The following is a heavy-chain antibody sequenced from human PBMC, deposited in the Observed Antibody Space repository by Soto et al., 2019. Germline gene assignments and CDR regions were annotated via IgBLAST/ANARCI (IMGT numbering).Heavy chain of an antibody. CDR3: AKDEVRTPSLYAMDV. D-gene: IGHD3-10*01. J-gene: IGHJ6*02. CDR1: GFTFSDYA. CDR2: FRGGGGST. V-gene: IGHV3-23*01. Sequence: EVQLLESGGDLVQPGGSLTLSCAASGFTFSDYAMRWVRQAPGKGLEWVSAFRGGGGSTFYADSVRGRFTISRDNAKSTLYLQMNSLRAENTAVYYCAKDEVRTPSLYAMDVWGQGTTVTVSS.